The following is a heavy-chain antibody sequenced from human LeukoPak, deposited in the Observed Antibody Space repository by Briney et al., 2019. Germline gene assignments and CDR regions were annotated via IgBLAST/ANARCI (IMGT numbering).Heavy chain of an antibody. CDR3: ARGGVYYDFWSGRNAFDI. CDR2: IYYSRST. V-gene: IGHV4-59*01. J-gene: IGHJ3*02. Sequence: SETLSLTCTVSGGSISSYYWSWIRQPPGKGLEWIGYIYYSRSTNYNPSLKSRVTISVDTSKNQFSLKLSSVTAADTAVYYCARGGVYYDFWSGRNAFDIWGQGTMVTVSS. CDR1: GGSISSYY. D-gene: IGHD3-3*01.